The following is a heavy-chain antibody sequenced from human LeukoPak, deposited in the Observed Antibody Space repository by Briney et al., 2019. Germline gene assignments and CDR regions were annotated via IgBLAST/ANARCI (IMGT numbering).Heavy chain of an antibody. CDR2: IYSGGST. CDR1: RFTVSSNY. V-gene: IGHV3-53*01. D-gene: IGHD3-10*01. Sequence: GGSLRLSCAASRFTVSSNYMSWVRQAPGKGLEWVSVIYSGGSTYYADSVKGRFTISRDNSKNTLYLQMNSLRAEDTAVYYCARSVATPSDGSGIKDYWGQGTLVTVSS. CDR3: ARSVATPSDGSGIKDY. J-gene: IGHJ4*02.